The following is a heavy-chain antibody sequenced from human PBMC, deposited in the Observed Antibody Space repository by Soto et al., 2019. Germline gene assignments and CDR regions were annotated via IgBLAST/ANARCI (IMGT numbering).Heavy chain of an antibody. D-gene: IGHD6-13*01. V-gene: IGHV3-73*01. CDR2: IRSKANSYAT. CDR1: GFTFSCSA. J-gene: IGHJ5*02. Sequence: GGSLRLSCSASGFTFSCSAMHWVRQASGKGLEWVGRIRSKANSYATAYAASVKGRFTISRDDSKNTAYLQMNSLKTEDTAVYYRTRLGVGIAAAGPSPWGQGTQVTVSS. CDR3: TRLGVGIAAAGPSP.